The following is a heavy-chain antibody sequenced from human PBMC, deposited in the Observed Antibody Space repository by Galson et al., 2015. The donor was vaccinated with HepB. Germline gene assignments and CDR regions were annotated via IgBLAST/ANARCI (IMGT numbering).Heavy chain of an antibody. CDR1: GGTFSTYA. V-gene: IGHV1-69*13. CDR3: ARELNTLTTSGDYYYGLDV. D-gene: IGHD4-11*01. J-gene: IGHJ6*02. Sequence: SVKVSCKASGGTFSTYAVSWVRQAPGQGLEWMGGVIPFLNKANYAQKFQGRVTFTADESTSTAYVELSRLRSEDTAVYYCARELNTLTTSGDYYYGLDVWGQGTTVTVSS. CDR2: VIPFLNKA.